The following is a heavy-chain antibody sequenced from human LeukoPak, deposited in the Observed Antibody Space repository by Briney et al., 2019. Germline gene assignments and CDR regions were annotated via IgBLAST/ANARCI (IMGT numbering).Heavy chain of an antibody. Sequence: SETLSLACTVSGGSISSGDYYWSWIRQPPGKGLEWIGAIYHTGSTYYNPSLKSRVTISVDTSKNQFSLKLSSVTAADTAVYYCARDISMRVVTPFDYWGQGTLVTVSS. J-gene: IGHJ4*02. CDR1: GGSISSGDYY. CDR3: ARDISMRVVTPFDY. CDR2: IYHTGST. D-gene: IGHD3-22*01. V-gene: IGHV4-39*07.